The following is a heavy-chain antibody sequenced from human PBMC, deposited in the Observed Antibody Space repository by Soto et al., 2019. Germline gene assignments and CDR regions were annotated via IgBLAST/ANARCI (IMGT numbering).Heavy chain of an antibody. V-gene: IGHV3-7*03. J-gene: IGHJ4*02. CDR1: GFTFNNYW. D-gene: IGHD6-13*01. CDR3: AHGLSSSWWYFEL. Sequence: EIQMVESGGGLVQPGESLRLSCAASGFTFNNYWMNWVRQAPGKGLEWVANIKRDGSEKNYVDSVKGRFTISRDNAKNTLYLQMNSLRVEDTAVYYCAHGLSSSWWYFELWGRGTLVTVSS. CDR2: IKRDGSEK.